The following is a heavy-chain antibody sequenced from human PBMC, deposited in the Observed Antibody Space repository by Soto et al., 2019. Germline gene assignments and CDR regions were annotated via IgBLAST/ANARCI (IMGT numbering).Heavy chain of an antibody. Sequence: GWSLRLSCAAPRFTFFSSYWIHWVRQAPGKGLVWVSRINSDETSTTYADSVKGRFTISRDNAKNTVYLQMNSLRAEDTAVYYCAKSTSPSSGYKDYYYYGMDVWGQGTTVTVSS. J-gene: IGHJ6*02. CDR2: INSDETST. D-gene: IGHD6-6*01. CDR3: AKSTSPSSGYKDYYYYGMDV. CDR1: RFTFFSSYW. V-gene: IGHV3-74*03.